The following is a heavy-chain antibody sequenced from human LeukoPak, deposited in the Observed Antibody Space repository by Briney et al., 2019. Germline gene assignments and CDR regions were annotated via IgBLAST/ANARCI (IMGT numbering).Heavy chain of an antibody. J-gene: IGHJ3*02. CDR2: INGGGYTT. D-gene: IGHD4-23*01. Sequence: PGGSLRLSGAASGFTFSSYAMSWVRQAPGKGLEWVSAINGGGYTTYYADSVKGRFTISRDNSKNTLYLQMNGLRAEDTAVHYCAKDEVDYGGNSDAFDIWGQGTMVTVSS. CDR3: AKDEVDYGGNSDAFDI. V-gene: IGHV3-23*01. CDR1: GFTFSSYA.